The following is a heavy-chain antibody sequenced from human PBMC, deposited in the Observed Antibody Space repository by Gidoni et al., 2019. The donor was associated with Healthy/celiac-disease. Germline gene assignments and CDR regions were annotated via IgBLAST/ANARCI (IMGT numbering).Heavy chain of an antibody. CDR2: IYHSGST. J-gene: IGHJ6*02. V-gene: IGHV4-4*02. D-gene: IGHD3-16*01. CDR1: GGSIRSSYW. Sequence: VQLQESGPGLVKPSGTLSLTCAVSGGSIRSSYWWSWVRQPPGKGLEWIGEIYHSGSTNYNPSLKSRVTISVDKSKNQFSLKLSSVTAADTAVYYCARVVGTFAAYYYYGMDVWGQGTTVTVSS. CDR3: ARVVGTFAAYYYYGMDV.